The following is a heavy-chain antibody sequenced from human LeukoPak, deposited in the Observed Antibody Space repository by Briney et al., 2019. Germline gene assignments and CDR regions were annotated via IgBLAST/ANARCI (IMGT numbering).Heavy chain of an antibody. CDR2: INRSGST. CDR1: GGSFSGYY. J-gene: IGHJ4*02. D-gene: IGHD2-2*01. CDR3: ARGRDSSTSAPGY. V-gene: IGHV4-34*01. Sequence: SETLSLTCAVYGGSFSGYYWSWIRQPPGKGLEWIGEINRSGSTNYNPSLKSRVTISVDTSKNQFSLKLSSVTAADTAVYYCARGRDSSTSAPGYWGQETLVTVSS.